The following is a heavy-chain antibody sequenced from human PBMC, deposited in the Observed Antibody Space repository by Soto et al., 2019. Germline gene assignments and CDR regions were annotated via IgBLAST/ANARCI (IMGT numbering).Heavy chain of an antibody. CDR1: GFTFSSYA. Sequence: QVQLVESGGGVVQPGRSLRLSCAASGFTFSSYAMHWVRQAPGKGLEWVAVISYYGSNKYYADSVKGRFTISRDNSKNTLYLHMNSLRAEDTAVYYCARPLWRNDYNWGYFDLWGRGTLVTVSS. J-gene: IGHJ2*01. D-gene: IGHD4-4*01. CDR2: ISYYGSNK. V-gene: IGHV3-30-3*01. CDR3: ARPLWRNDYNWGYFDL.